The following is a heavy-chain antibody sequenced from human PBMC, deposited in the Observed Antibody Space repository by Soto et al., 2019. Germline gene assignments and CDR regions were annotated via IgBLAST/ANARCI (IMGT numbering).Heavy chain of an antibody. CDR3: ARYPTMTDYFYHGMDV. D-gene: IGHD4-17*01. Sequence: GESLKISCKVSGYTFTNYWIVWLRQIPGKGLEWMGIIYPGDSDTRYSPSFQGQVTISADRSISTAYLQWRSLKASDTGMYYCARYPTMTDYFYHGMDVWGQGTTDTVSS. J-gene: IGHJ6*01. CDR1: GYTFTNYW. CDR2: IYPGDSDT. V-gene: IGHV5-51*01.